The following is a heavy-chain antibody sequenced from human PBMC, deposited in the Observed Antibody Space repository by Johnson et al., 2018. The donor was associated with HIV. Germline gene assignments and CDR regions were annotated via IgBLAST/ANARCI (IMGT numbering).Heavy chain of an antibody. CDR3: ANALILDAFNI. J-gene: IGHJ3*02. D-gene: IGHD2-21*01. CDR2: ISSSGSTI. Sequence: VQLVESGGGLVQPGGSLRLSCAASGFTFSSYGMHWVRQAPGKGLEWVSYISSSGSTIYYADSVKGRFTISRDNAKNSLYLQMNSLRADDTAVYYCANALILDAFNIWGQGTMVTVSS. V-gene: IGHV3-48*04. CDR1: GFTFSSYG.